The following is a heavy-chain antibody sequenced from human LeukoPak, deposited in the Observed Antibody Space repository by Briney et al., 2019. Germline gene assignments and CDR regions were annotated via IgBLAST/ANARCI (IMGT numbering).Heavy chain of an antibody. CDR3: AKIGGEAPWLKQVAYYYYMDV. J-gene: IGHJ6*03. Sequence: GGSLRVSCAASGFTFKTYAMSWVRQVPGKGLEWVSTISDSGATTYYADSVKGRFTISRDNSKNTLYLQMNSLGAEDTAVYYCAKIGGEAPWLKQVAYYYYMDVWGKGTTVTVSS. CDR1: GFTFKTYA. V-gene: IGHV3-23*01. CDR2: ISDSGATT. D-gene: IGHD3-16*01.